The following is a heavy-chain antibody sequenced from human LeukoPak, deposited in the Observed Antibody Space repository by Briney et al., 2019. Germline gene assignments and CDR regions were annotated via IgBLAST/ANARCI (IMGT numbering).Heavy chain of an antibody. CDR3: ARGRYCSADICSGGGAFDI. Sequence: SETLSLTCTVSGGSINNYYWSWSRQPAGKGLEWIGRIYTRGSTNYNPSLKSRVTMSVDTSKNQFSLKLSPVTAADTAVYYCARGRYCSADICSGGGAFDIWGQGTMVSVSS. CDR1: GGSINNYY. CDR2: IYTRGST. D-gene: IGHD2-15*01. V-gene: IGHV4-4*07. J-gene: IGHJ3*02.